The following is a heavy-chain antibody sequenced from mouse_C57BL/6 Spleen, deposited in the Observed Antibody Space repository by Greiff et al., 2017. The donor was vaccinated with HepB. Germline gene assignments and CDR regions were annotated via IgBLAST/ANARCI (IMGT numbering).Heavy chain of an antibody. Sequence: EVQLQQSGPELVKPGASVKISCKASGYTFTDYYMNWVKQSHGKSLEWIGDINPNNGGTSYNQKFKGKATLTVDKSSSTDYMELRSLTSEDSAVYYCARRSQSYGSFAYWGQGTLVTVAA. J-gene: IGHJ3*01. CDR2: INPNNGGT. CDR3: ARRSQSYGSFAY. CDR1: GYTFTDYY. D-gene: IGHD1-1*01. V-gene: IGHV1-26*01.